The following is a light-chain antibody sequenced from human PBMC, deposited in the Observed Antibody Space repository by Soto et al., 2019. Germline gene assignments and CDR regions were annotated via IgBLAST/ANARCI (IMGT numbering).Light chain of an antibody. J-gene: IGKJ5*01. CDR2: LGS. CDR1: QSLQHSNGRNY. Sequence: DIVMTQSPLSLPVTPGEPASISCRSSQSLQHSNGRNYLDWYLQKPGQSPQLLIYLGSNRASGVPDRFSGSGSGTDFTLKSRRVEADDVGVYYCMQARQPPITFGQGTRLEIK. V-gene: IGKV2-28*01. CDR3: MQARQPPIT.